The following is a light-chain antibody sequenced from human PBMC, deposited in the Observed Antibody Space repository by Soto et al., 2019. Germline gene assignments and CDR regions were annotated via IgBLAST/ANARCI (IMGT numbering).Light chain of an antibody. CDR3: SSYTSSSTLVV. V-gene: IGLV2-14*01. CDR2: EVT. Sequence: QPGSVSGSPGQSITISCTGTSSDVGGYRYVSWYQHHPGKAPKLLIYEVTYRPSGVSNRFSGSKSGNTASLTISGLQAEDEADYYCSSYTSSSTLVVFGGGTKLTVL. CDR1: SSDVGGYRY. J-gene: IGLJ2*01.